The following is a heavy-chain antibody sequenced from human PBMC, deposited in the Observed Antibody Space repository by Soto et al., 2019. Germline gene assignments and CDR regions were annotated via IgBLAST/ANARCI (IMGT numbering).Heavy chain of an antibody. D-gene: IGHD3-16*01. Sequence: QVQLVESGGGVVQPGTSLRLSCVGSGSTFRSYVIHWVRQAPGKGLEWVALTSYDGSNKYYDDSVKGRFIISRDNSRNTVDLQMDNLRLEDTALYYCARWGTTGGLDVWGQGTLVSVSS. J-gene: IGHJ4*02. V-gene: IGHV3-30*19. CDR2: TSYDGSNK. CDR1: GSTFRSYV. CDR3: ARWGTTGGLDV.